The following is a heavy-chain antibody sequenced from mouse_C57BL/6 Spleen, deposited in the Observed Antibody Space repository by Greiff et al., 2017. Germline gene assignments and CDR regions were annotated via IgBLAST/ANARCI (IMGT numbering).Heavy chain of an antibody. CDR3: ASHYGSSAWFAY. Sequence: EVKLQESGPGLVKPSQSLSLTCSVTGYSITSGYYWNWIRQFPGNKLEWMGYISYDGSNNYNPSLKNRISLTRDTSKNQFFLKLNSVTTEDTATYYCASHYGSSAWFAYWGQGTLVTVSA. J-gene: IGHJ3*01. D-gene: IGHD1-1*01. CDR1: GYSITSGYY. V-gene: IGHV3-6*01. CDR2: ISYDGSN.